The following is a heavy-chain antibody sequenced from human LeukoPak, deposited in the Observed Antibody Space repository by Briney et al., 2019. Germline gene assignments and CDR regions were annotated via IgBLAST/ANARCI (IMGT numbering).Heavy chain of an antibody. CDR3: ARASDYYYMDV. Sequence: GASVKVSCKASGYTFTNYYMHWVRQAPGQGLEWMGIINPSDGKTNYAQKFQGRVTITADKSTSTAYMELSSLRSEDTAVYYCARASDYYYMDVWGKGTTVTVSS. CDR2: INPSDGKT. CDR1: GYTFTNYY. J-gene: IGHJ6*03. V-gene: IGHV1-46*01.